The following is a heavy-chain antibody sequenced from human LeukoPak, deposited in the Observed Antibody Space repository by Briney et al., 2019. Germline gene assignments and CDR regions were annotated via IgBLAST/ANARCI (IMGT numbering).Heavy chain of an antibody. D-gene: IGHD3-22*01. J-gene: IGHJ5*02. CDR2: IYYSGST. V-gene: IGHV4-59*01. CDR1: GGSISSYY. Sequence: PSETLSLTCTVSGGSISSYYWSWIRQPPGKGLEWIGYIYYSGSTNYNPSLKSRVTISVDTSKNQFSLKLSSVTAADTAVYYCARGIPYYYDSSGYYYWLDPWGQGTLVTVSS. CDR3: ARGIPYYYDSSGYYYWLDP.